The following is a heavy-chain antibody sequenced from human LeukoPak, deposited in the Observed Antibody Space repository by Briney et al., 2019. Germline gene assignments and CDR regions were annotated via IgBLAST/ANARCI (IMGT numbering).Heavy chain of an antibody. J-gene: IGHJ4*02. CDR1: GGTFSSYA. V-gene: IGHV1-69*01. CDR3: ARAPLLAAAGTRGFDY. D-gene: IGHD6-13*01. CDR2: IIPIFGTA. Sequence: SVKVSCKASGGTFSSYAISWVRQAPGQGLEWMGGIIPIFGTANYAQKFQGRVTITADESTSTAYMELSSLRSEDTAVYYCARAPLLAAAGTRGFDYWGQGTLVTVSS.